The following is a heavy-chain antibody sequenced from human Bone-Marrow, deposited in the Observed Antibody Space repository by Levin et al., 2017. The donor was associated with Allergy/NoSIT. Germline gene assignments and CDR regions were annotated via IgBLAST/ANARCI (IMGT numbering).Heavy chain of an antibody. CDR1: GFIFSSYG. D-gene: IGHD6-13*01. V-gene: IGHV3-30*18. J-gene: IGHJ5*02. Sequence: GGSLRLSCAASGFIFSSYGMHWVRQAPGKGLEWVAVIAYDGSNKEYADSVKGRFTISRDNSKNTLYLQMNSLRAEDTAVYHCAKIPHSSSSTWFDPWGQGTLVTVSS. CDR2: IAYDGSNK. CDR3: AKIPHSSSSTWFDP.